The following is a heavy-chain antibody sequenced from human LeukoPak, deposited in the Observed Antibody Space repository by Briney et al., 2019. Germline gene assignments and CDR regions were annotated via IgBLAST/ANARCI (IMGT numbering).Heavy chain of an antibody. V-gene: IGHV4-39*01. Sequence: KPSETLSLTCTVSGGSLSSSSFYWGWIRQPPGKGLEWIGIIYYSGSTYYNPSLKSRVTISVDTSKNQFSLKLSSVTAADTAVYYCARRGWDNYFDYWGQGILVTVSS. CDR3: ARRGWDNYFDY. J-gene: IGHJ4*02. CDR2: IYYSGST. D-gene: IGHD6-19*01. CDR1: GGSLSSSSFY.